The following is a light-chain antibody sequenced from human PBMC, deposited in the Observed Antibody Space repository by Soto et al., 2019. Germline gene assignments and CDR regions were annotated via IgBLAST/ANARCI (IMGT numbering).Light chain of an antibody. V-gene: IGKV1-39*01. Sequence: DLQMTQSPSSLSASVGDRVTITCRASQSISSDLNWYQQKPGKAPKLLIYAASSLQSGVPSRFSGSGSGTDFTLTITSVQPEDFATYYCQQSYSTPRGHSQSIYTFGQGTKLEIK. J-gene: IGKJ2*01. CDR2: AAS. CDR3: QQSYSTPRGHSQSIYT. CDR1: QSISSD.